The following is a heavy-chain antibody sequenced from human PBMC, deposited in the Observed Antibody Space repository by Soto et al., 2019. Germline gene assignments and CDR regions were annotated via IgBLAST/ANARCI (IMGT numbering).Heavy chain of an antibody. D-gene: IGHD3-22*01. CDR3: ARGSVDTVDSIGFYEY. Sequence: SEPLSLTCAVYGGSFSAYYWSWIPPPPGKGLEWIGEINHSGGTSYNPSLKSRVTISVDTSKSQFSLTLTSVTASARAGYYCARGSVDTVDSIGFYEYCGQGTPGTDSS. J-gene: IGHJ4*02. CDR2: INHSGGT. CDR1: GGSFSAYY. V-gene: IGHV4-34*01.